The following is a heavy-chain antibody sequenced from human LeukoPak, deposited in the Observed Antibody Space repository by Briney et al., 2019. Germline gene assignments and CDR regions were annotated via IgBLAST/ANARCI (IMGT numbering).Heavy chain of an antibody. Sequence: SETLSLTCTVSGGSISSSSYYWSWIRQPPGKGLEWIGEINHSGSTNYNPSLKSRVTISVDTSKNQFSLKLSSVTAADTAVYYCARGSGWYVEWWFDPWGQGTLVTVSS. D-gene: IGHD6-19*01. CDR3: ARGSGWYVEWWFDP. V-gene: IGHV4-39*07. CDR2: INHSGST. CDR1: GGSISSSSYY. J-gene: IGHJ5*02.